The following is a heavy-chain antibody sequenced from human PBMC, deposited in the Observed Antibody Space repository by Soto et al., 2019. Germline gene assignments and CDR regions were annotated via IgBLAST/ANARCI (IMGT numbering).Heavy chain of an antibody. Sequence: QVQLVESGGGVVQPGRSLRLSCAASGFTFSSYGMHWVRQAPGKGLEWVAVISYDGNNKYYADSVKGRFTISRDNSKSTLYLQMNSLRAEDTAVYYCAKDEVLVVAVARDYYGMDVWGQGTTVTVSS. CDR1: GFTFSSYG. CDR3: AKDEVLVVAVARDYYGMDV. CDR2: ISYDGNNK. V-gene: IGHV3-30*18. J-gene: IGHJ6*02. D-gene: IGHD2-15*01.